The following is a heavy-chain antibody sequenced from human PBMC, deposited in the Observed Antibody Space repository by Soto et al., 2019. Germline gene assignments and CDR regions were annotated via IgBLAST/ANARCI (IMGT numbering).Heavy chain of an antibody. CDR1: GYTFSSYG. CDR2: ISGYSGHT. D-gene: IGHD6-19*01. J-gene: IGHJ4*02. V-gene: IGHV1-18*01. Sequence: QVQLVQSGAEVKKPGASVKVSCKASGYTFSSYGISWVRQAPGQGLEWMGWISGYSGHTYYAQKFQGRVTMTTDTSTKTVYMELRSLRSDDTAVYYCAREWDNKSEHSSGWYDDFWGQGTLVTVSS. CDR3: AREWDNKSEHSSGWYDDF.